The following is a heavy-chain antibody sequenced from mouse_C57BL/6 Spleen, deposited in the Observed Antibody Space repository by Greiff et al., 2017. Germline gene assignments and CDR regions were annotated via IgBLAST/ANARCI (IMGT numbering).Heavy chain of an antibody. Sequence: QVQLQQPGAELVKPGASVKLSCKASGYTFTSYWMQWVKQRPGQGLEWIGEIDPSDSYTNYNQKFKGKATLTVDTSSSTAYMQLSSLTSEDSAVYYCARGDTTVVDTRAWFAYWGQGTLVTVSA. CDR1: GYTFTSYW. J-gene: IGHJ3*01. CDR3: ARGDTTVVDTRAWFAY. D-gene: IGHD1-1*01. V-gene: IGHV1-50*01. CDR2: IDPSDSYT.